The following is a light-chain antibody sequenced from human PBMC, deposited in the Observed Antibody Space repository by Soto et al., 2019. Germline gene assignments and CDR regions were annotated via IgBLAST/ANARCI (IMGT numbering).Light chain of an antibody. CDR3: LQYHNLWA. CDR2: RAS. Sequence: IVMTQSPATLSVSPGERATLSCRASQNIYSNVAWYQQIPGQAPRLLIYRASTRATGIPARFSGSGSGTEFTLTISSLQSEDFTVCSCLQYHNLWAFGQGTKVDI. CDR1: QNIYSN. V-gene: IGKV3-15*01. J-gene: IGKJ1*01.